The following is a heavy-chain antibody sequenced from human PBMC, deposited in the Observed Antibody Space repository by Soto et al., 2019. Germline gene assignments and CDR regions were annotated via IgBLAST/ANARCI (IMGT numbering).Heavy chain of an antibody. CDR2: IYPGDSDT. Sequence: GESLHISDKCCGDNVTSSWIGWVRQMPGKGLEWMGIIYPGDSDTRYSPSFQGQVTISADKSISTAYLQWSSLKASDTAMYYCASHMTLDAFDIWGQGTMVTVSS. V-gene: IGHV5-51*01. J-gene: IGHJ3*02. CDR3: ASHMTLDAFDI. CDR1: GDNVTSSW.